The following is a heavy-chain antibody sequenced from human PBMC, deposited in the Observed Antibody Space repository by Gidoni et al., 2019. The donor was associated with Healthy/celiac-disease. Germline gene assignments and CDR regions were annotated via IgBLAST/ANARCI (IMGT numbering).Heavy chain of an antibody. J-gene: IGHJ4*02. CDR2: ISAYNGHP. CDR1: GYTFTRYG. Sequence: QVQLVQSGAEVKKPGAAVKGACKASGYTFTRYGISWVRQAPGQGLEWMGWISAYNGHPHSAQKLQGRVPVPTDTSTSTAYMELRRLRSDDTAVYYCARFAALTGSDYWGQGPLVTVSS. D-gene: IGHD3-9*01. V-gene: IGHV1-18*01. CDR3: ARFAALTGSDY.